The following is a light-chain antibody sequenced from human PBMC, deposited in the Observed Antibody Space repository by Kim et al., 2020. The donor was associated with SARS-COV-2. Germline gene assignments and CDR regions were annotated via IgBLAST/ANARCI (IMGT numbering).Light chain of an antibody. CDR2: HAS. V-gene: IGKV1-27*01. J-gene: IGKJ5*01. Sequence: ASVGDRVTITCRASQGIGSSLAWYQQKPGKVPKLLIYHASNLQSGAPSRFSGSGSGTDFALTISRLQTEDVASYYCQKYNNAPETFGQGTRLEIK. CDR3: QKYNNAPET. CDR1: QGIGSS.